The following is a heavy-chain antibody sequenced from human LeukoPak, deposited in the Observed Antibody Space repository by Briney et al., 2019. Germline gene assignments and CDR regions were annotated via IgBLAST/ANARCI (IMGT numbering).Heavy chain of an antibody. V-gene: IGHV3-23*01. Sequence: PGGSLRLSCAASGFTFSSYSMNWVRQAPGKGLEWVSTISGRGDRTSYADSVKGRFTISRDNSKNTVYLQMNNLEAEDTAVYYCAQDRIDLVTQAWGQGTLVTVSS. CDR1: GFTFSSYS. CDR2: ISGRGDRT. J-gene: IGHJ5*02. CDR3: AQDRIDLVTQA. D-gene: IGHD2-21*02.